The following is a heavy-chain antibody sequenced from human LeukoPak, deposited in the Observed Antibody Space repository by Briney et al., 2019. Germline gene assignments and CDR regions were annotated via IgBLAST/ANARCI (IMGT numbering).Heavy chain of an antibody. CDR2: IYTSGST. CDR1: GGSISGYY. Sequence: SETLSLTCTVSGGSISGYYWSWIRQPAGKGLEWIGRIYTSGSTTYNPSLKSRLTMSVDTSRDQFSLKLSSVPAADTAVYYCARATSWYVSCFDPWGQGTLVTVSS. D-gene: IGHD2-2*01. V-gene: IGHV4-4*07. J-gene: IGHJ5*02. CDR3: ARATSWYVSCFDP.